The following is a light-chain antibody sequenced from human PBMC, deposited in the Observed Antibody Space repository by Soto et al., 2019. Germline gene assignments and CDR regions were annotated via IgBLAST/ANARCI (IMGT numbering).Light chain of an antibody. CDR1: QSVSSN. CDR3: QQFGSSPWT. V-gene: IGKV3-20*01. Sequence: EIVMTQSPATLSASPGERATLSCRASQSVSSNLAWYQQKLGQAPRLLIYDASTRATGIPARFSGSGSGTDFTLTISRLEPEDFAVYYCQQFGSSPWTFGQGTKVDIK. J-gene: IGKJ1*01. CDR2: DAS.